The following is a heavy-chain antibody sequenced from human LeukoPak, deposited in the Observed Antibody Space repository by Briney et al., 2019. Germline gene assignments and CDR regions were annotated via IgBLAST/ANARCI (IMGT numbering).Heavy chain of an antibody. CDR3: VQDWAWGAFAY. J-gene: IGHJ4*02. Sequence: PGGSLRLSCAASGLTFSTSWMTWVRQAPGKGLEWVSGISGDAGRTYYADSVKGRFTIYRDNSKNTLYLQMNSLGAEDTAVYYCVQDWAWGAFAYWGQGTLVTVSS. V-gene: IGHV3-23*01. CDR1: GLTFSTSW. D-gene: IGHD7-27*01. CDR2: ISGDAGRT.